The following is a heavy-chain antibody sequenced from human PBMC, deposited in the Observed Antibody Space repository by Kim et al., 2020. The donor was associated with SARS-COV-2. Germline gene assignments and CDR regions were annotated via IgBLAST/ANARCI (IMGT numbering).Heavy chain of an antibody. Sequence: ASVKVSCKASGYTFTTYDIHWVRQAPGKRLEWMGWINAGNGYIRYSQNFQGRVTTTRDTSASTAYMELSSLKSEDTAVYYCARGWFGKNYFDYWRQGTLVTVSS. CDR2: INAGNGYI. CDR1: GYTFTTYD. J-gene: IGHJ4*02. V-gene: IGHV1-3*01. D-gene: IGHD3-10*01. CDR3: ARGWFGKNYFDY.